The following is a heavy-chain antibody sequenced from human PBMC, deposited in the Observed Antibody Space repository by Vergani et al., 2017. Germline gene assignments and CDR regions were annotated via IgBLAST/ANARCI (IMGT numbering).Heavy chain of an antibody. V-gene: IGHV4-38-2*01. CDR3: ARSQGDYWYFDL. CDR2: IHNRGKT. Sequence: QVRLEESGPGLVKPSETLSITCSVSGYSIGSGFYWAWIRQSPGEGLQWLTSIHNRGKTYHNPSLKSRVSVSLDTSKNRFSLNLTSVTATDTAVYYCARSQGDYWYFDLWGPGSLVTVSS. J-gene: IGHJ2*01. CDR1: GYSIGSGFY. D-gene: IGHD2-21*01.